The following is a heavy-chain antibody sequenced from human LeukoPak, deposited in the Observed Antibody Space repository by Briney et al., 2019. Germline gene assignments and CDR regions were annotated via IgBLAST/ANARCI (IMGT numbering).Heavy chain of an antibody. CDR3: ARVAAPGVYFDY. D-gene: IGHD2-15*01. Sequence: PGGSLRLSCAASGFTFSSYWMHWVRQGPGKGLVWVSRINSDGSTTIYADSVEGRFTISRDNAKNTLYLQMNSLRAEDTAVYYCARVAAPGVYFDYWGRGTLVTVSS. CDR1: GFTFSSYW. J-gene: IGHJ4*02. V-gene: IGHV3-74*01. CDR2: INSDGSTT.